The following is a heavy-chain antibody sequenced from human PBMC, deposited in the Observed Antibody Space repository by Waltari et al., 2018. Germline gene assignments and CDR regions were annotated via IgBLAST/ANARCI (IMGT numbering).Heavy chain of an antibody. D-gene: IGHD3-22*01. V-gene: IGHV1-69*02. CDR3: EAYDYYDSSGYYRIFDY. Sequence: QVQLVQSGAEVKKPGSSVKVSCKASGCTFSSYTISWVRQAPGQGLEWMGRIIPILGIANYAQKFQGRVTITADKSTSTAYMELSSLSSEDTAVYYCEAYDYYDSSGYYRIFDYLGQGTLVTVSS. CDR1: GCTFSSYT. CDR2: IIPILGIA. J-gene: IGHJ4*02.